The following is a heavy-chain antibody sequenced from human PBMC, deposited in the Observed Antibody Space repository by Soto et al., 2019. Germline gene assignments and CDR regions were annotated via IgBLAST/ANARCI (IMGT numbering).Heavy chain of an antibody. CDR3: VREDDGGDRDYYGLDV. J-gene: IGHJ6*02. D-gene: IGHD2-21*02. CDR2: IHYSGSV. CDR1: GGSISFDHYH. V-gene: IGHV4-30-4*01. Sequence: QVQLQESGPGLVRPSQTLSLTCTVSGGSISFDHYHWTWIRQPAGKGLEWIGYIHYSGSVYYNPSLQSRVSMSVDTSKILFSLKLSSVTAADTAVYFCVREDDGGDRDYYGLDVWGQGTTVTVSS.